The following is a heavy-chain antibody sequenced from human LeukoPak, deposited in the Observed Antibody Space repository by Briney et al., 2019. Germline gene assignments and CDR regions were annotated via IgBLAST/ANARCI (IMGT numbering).Heavy chain of an antibody. D-gene: IGHD4-17*01. V-gene: IGHV3-30*10. CDR1: GFNFSSYA. Sequence: GGSLRLSCAASGFNFSSYAMHWVRQAPGKGLDWVAVISDGGDDIFYTDSVKGRFSISRDNSKNTLYLQMNSLRAEDTAAYHCASDLDYGDIDDSFDVWGQGTMVTVSS. CDR2: ISDGGDDI. J-gene: IGHJ3*01. CDR3: ASDLDYGDIDDSFDV.